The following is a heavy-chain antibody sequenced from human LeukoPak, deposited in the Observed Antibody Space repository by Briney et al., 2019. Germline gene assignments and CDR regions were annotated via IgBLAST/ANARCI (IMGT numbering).Heavy chain of an antibody. D-gene: IGHD6-13*01. CDR3: ARGEGSSIYYYMDV. Sequence: SETLSLTCTVSGGFICSYFWSWIRQPPGKGLECIGYKYYTGSTNYNPSLKSRVTMSVDTSKNQFSLKLNSVTAADTAVYYCARGEGSSIYYYMDVWGKGITVTVSS. CDR2: KYYTGST. CDR1: GGFICSYF. J-gene: IGHJ6*03. V-gene: IGHV4-59*01.